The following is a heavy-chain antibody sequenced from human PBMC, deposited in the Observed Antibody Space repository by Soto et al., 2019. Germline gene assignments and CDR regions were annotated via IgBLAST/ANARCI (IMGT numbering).Heavy chain of an antibody. CDR2: ISWNSYSI. J-gene: IGHJ1*01. Sequence: PGGSLRLSCAASGFTFDDYAMHWVRQAPGKGLEWVSGISWNSYSIDYADSVKGRFTISRDNAKNSLYLQMNSLRAEDTALYYCAKDGYRSGWYHTPHFQLWGQGTLVTVSS. CDR1: GFTFDDYA. V-gene: IGHV3-9*01. CDR3: AKDGYRSGWYHTPHFQL. D-gene: IGHD6-19*01.